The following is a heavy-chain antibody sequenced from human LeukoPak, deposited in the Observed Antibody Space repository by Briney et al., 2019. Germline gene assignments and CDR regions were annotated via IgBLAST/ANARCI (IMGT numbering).Heavy chain of an antibody. J-gene: IGHJ4*02. V-gene: IGHV3-30*19. CDR1: GFTFSSYG. Sequence: GRSLRLSCAASGFTFSSYGMHWVRQAPGKGLEWVVVISYDGSNKHYADSVKGRFTISRDNSKNTLYLQMNSLRAEDTAVYYCARDLVGGANDYWGQGTLVTVSS. CDR3: ARDLVGGANDY. CDR2: ISYDGSNK. D-gene: IGHD3-10*01.